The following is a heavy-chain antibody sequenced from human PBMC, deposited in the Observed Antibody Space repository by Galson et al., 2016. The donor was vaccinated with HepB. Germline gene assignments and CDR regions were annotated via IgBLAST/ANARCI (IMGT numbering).Heavy chain of an antibody. CDR1: GFTVSNNY. CDR3: ARKSDTYRYDGDF. V-gene: IGHV3-53*01. J-gene: IGHJ4*02. CDR2: IYSIGTT. D-gene: IGHD3-16*02. Sequence: SLRLSCAVSGFTVSNNYMTWVRQAPGKGPEWVALIYSIGTTAYADSVKSRLTISRDNSRNTLNLEMKSLRADDTAVYYCARKSDTYRYDGDFWGQGTLVTVSS.